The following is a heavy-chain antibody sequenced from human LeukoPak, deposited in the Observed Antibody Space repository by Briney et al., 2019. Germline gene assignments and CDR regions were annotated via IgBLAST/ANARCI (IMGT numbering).Heavy chain of an antibody. CDR2: IYYSGST. Sequence: SETLSLTCTVSGGSISSSSYYWGWIRQPPGKGLEWIGSIYYSGSTYYNPSLKSRVTISVDTSKNQFSLKLSSVTAADTAVYYCARDVLAQGLGYWGQGTLVTVSS. J-gene: IGHJ4*02. V-gene: IGHV4-39*07. CDR1: GGSISSSSYY. CDR3: ARDVLAQGLGY. D-gene: IGHD2/OR15-2a*01.